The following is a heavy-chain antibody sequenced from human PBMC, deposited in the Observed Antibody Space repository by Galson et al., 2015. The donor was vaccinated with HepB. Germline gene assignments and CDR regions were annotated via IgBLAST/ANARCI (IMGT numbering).Heavy chain of an antibody. Sequence: SLRLSCAASGFTFSGSAMHWVRQASGKGLEWVGRIRSKANSYATAYAASVKGRFTISRDDSKNTAYLQMNSLKTEDTAVYYCTRPSRDGYNSDYWGQGTLVTVSS. CDR2: IRSKANSYAT. CDR1: GFTFSGSA. V-gene: IGHV3-73*01. J-gene: IGHJ4*02. D-gene: IGHD5-24*01. CDR3: TRPSRDGYNSDY.